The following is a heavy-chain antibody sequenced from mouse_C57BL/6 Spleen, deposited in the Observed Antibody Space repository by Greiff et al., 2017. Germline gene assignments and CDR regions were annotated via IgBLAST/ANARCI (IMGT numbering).Heavy chain of an antibody. V-gene: IGHV1-69*01. J-gene: IGHJ3*01. D-gene: IGHD2-2*01. Sequence: QVQLQQPGAELVMPGASVKLSCKASGYTFTSYWMHWVKQRPGQGLEWIGEIDPSDSYTNYNQKFKGKSTLTVDKSSSTAYMQLSSLTSEDSAVYYCARSGAAGYHPFAYWGQVTLVTVSA. CDR3: ARSGAAGYHPFAY. CDR1: GYTFTSYW. CDR2: IDPSDSYT.